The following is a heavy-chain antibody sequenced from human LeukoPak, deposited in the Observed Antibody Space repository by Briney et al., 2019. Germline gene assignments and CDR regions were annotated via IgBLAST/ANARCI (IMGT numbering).Heavy chain of an antibody. CDR3: ARDGSTSGDPFDY. J-gene: IGHJ4*02. Sequence: SETXSXXXTVSGGSISSGGYYWSWIRQHPGKXLXXIGYIYYSGSTYYNPSLKSRVTISVDTSKNQFSLKLSSVTAADTAVYYCARDGSTSGDPFDYWGQGTLVTVSS. D-gene: IGHD2-2*01. CDR2: IYYSGST. CDR1: GGSISSGGYY. V-gene: IGHV4-31*03.